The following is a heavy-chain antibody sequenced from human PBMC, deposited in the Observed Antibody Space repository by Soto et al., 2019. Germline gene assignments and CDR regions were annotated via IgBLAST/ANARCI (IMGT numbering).Heavy chain of an antibody. CDR3: GRGRSGQIVVFY. CDR1: GYTFTGHY. J-gene: IGHJ4*02. V-gene: IGHV1-2*02. CDR2: IGPESGAT. Sequence: GASVKVSCKASGYTFTGHYIHWVRQAPEQGPEWMGGIGPESGATRYAQRFQGRVTMTRDMSITTVYMELNNLSPDDTAVYYCGRGRSGQIVVFYWGPGTLVTVSS. D-gene: IGHD1-26*01.